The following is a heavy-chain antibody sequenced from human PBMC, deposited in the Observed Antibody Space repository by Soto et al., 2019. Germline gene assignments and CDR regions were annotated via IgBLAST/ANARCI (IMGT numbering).Heavy chain of an antibody. D-gene: IGHD2-15*01. CDR3: ARGTPSPLIVRSSRGPWFDP. J-gene: IGHJ5*02. CDR1: VGSISSYY. Sequence: ASETLSLTCTVSVGSISSYYWSWIRQPPGKGLEWIGYMYYGGRTNYNPSLKSRVTISVDTFKMQVSLKLSSVTAADTAVYFCARGTPSPLIVRSSRGPWFDPWGQGTLVTVSS. V-gene: IGHV4-59*08. CDR2: MYYGGRT.